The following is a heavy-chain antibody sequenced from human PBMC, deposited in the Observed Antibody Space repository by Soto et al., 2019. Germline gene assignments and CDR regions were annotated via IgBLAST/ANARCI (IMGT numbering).Heavy chain of an antibody. V-gene: IGHV3-13*01. J-gene: IGHJ3*02. Sequence: EVQLVESGGGLVQPGGSLRLSCAASGFTFSSYDMHWVRQATGKGLEWVSAIGTAGDTYYPGSVKGRFTISRENAKNSLYLQMNRLRAGDTAVYYWARERGGYDGDAFDIWGQGTMVTVSS. CDR3: ARERGGYDGDAFDI. CDR1: GFTFSSYD. CDR2: IGTAGDT. D-gene: IGHD5-12*01.